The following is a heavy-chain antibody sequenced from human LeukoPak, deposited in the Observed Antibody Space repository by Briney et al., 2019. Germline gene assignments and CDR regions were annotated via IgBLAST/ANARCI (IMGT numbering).Heavy chain of an antibody. D-gene: IGHD2-2*02. Sequence: ASVEVSCKASGYTFTGYYMHWVRQAPGQGLEWMGWINPNSGGTNYAQKLQGRVTMTTDTSTSTAYMELRSLRSDDTAVYYCARDSDPYCSSTSCYTFDPWGQGTLVTVSS. CDR1: GYTFTGYY. CDR3: ARDSDPYCSSTSCYTFDP. J-gene: IGHJ5*02. V-gene: IGHV1-2*02. CDR2: INPNSGGT.